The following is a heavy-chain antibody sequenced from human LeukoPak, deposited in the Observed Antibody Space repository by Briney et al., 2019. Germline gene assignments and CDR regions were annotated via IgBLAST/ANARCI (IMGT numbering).Heavy chain of an antibody. J-gene: IGHJ4*02. Sequence: GGSLRLSCAASGFTVSSNYMSWVRQAPGKGLERVSVIYSGGSTYYADSVKGRFTISRGNSKNTLYLQMNSLRAEDTAVYYCAKDQYYYDSRGFDYWGQGTLVTVSS. V-gene: IGHV3-53*05. CDR1: GFTVSSNY. CDR3: AKDQYYYDSRGFDY. D-gene: IGHD3-22*01. CDR2: IYSGGST.